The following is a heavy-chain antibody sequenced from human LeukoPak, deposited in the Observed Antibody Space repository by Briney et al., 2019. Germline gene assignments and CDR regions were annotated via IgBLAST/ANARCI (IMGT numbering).Heavy chain of an antibody. J-gene: IGHJ4*02. V-gene: IGHV3-33*01. Sequence: GGSLRLSCAASGFTFSSYGMHWVRQAPGKGLEWVASIWYDGSNKYYADSVKGRLTISRDNSKNTLSLQMNSLRAEGTAVYYCVRGPYGSGSYRWGQGTLVTVSA. CDR1: GFTFSSYG. D-gene: IGHD3-10*01. CDR2: IWYDGSNK. CDR3: VRGPYGSGSYR.